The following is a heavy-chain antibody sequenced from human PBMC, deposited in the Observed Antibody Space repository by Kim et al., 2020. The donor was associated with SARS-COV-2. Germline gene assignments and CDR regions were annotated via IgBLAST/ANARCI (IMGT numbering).Heavy chain of an antibody. D-gene: IGHD1-1*01. J-gene: IGHJ4*02. CDR3: ARDSETGTRVSGYFDY. V-gene: IGHV4-38-2*02. CDR2: MYHSGST. CDR1: GYSISSGYY. Sequence: SETLSLTCTVSGYSISSGYYWGWIRQPPGKGLEWIGSMYHSGSTHYNPSLKSRINISVDMSKNQFSLKLSSVTAADTAVYYCARDSETGTRVSGYFDYWGQGTLVTVSS.